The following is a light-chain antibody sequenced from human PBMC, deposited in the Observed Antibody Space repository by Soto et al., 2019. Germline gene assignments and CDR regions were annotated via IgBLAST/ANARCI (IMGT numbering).Light chain of an antibody. V-gene: IGKV3-11*01. CDR2: DAS. CDR3: QQYNSLPLT. J-gene: IGKJ4*01. Sequence: EIVLTQSPATLSLSPGEGATLSCRASQTVSNFLAWYQQKPGQAPRLLIYDASKRATGIPARFSGSGSGTEFTLTISSLQSEDFAVYYCQQYNSLPLTFGGGTKVDIK. CDR1: QTVSNF.